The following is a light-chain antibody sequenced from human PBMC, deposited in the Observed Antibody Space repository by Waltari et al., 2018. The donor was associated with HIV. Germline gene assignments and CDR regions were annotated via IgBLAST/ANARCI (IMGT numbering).Light chain of an antibody. CDR3: NSRDSSGNHWV. J-gene: IGLJ3*02. CDR1: TLRRYY. Sequence: SSELTQDPAVSVALGQTVRITCQGDTLRRYYASWYQQKPGQAPVLVIYGKNNRPSGIPDRFSGFSSGNTASLTITGAQAEDEADYYCNSRDSSGNHWVFGGGTKLTVL. V-gene: IGLV3-19*01. CDR2: GKN.